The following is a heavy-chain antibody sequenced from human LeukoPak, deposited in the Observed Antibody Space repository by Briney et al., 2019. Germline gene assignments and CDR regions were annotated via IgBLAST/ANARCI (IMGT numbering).Heavy chain of an antibody. V-gene: IGHV4-59*12. D-gene: IGHD6-19*01. CDR2: IYYGETT. CDR3: ARVSPGIAVAGPRGYFDY. Sequence: SETLSLTCTVSGGSISSYYWSWIRQPPGKGLEWIGYIYYGETTNYNPSLKSRVTISVDTSKNQFSLKLSSVTAADTAVYYCARVSPGIAVAGPRGYFDYWGQGTLVTVSS. CDR1: GGSISSYY. J-gene: IGHJ4*02.